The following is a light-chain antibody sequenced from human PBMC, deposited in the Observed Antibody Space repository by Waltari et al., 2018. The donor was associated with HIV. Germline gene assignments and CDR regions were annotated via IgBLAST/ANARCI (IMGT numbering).Light chain of an antibody. J-gene: IGLJ2*01. CDR2: DAN. Sequence: QSAVTQPASVSGSLGQSITIPSTRADSPILGYSYFSSYQHHPDRAPRLLIFDANSRPSGVSFRFSGSKSGDTAFLTISGLQVEDEADYYCASYIIGHAFVFGGGTKVTVL. CDR1: DSPILGYSY. V-gene: IGLV2-14*01. CDR3: ASYIIGHAFV.